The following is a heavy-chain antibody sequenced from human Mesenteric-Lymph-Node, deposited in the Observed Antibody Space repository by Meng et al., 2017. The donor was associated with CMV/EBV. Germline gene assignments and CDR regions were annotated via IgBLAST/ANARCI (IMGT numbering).Heavy chain of an antibody. D-gene: IGHD3-16*01. CDR3: ARMDRGYYFDY. CDR1: GFIFNTYS. CDR2: IKQDGSEK. V-gene: IGHV3-7*01. Sequence: GESLKISCAASGFIFNTYSINWVRQAPGKGLEWVANIKQDGSEKYYVDSVKGRFTISRDNAKNSLYLQMNSLRAEDTAVYYCARMDRGYYFDYWGQGTLVTVSS. J-gene: IGHJ4*02.